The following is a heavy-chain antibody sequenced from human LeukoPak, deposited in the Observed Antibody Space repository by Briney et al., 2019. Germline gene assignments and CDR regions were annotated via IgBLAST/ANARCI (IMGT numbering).Heavy chain of an antibody. CDR2: ISGSGDST. J-gene: IGHJ5*02. Sequence: GGSLRLSCAASGFMFRTFGMSWVRQAPGKGLEWVSSISGSGDSTYDADSVKGRFTISRDNSKNTLYLQMNSLRAEDTAVYYCARELVVPAAWGQGTLVTVSS. D-gene: IGHD2-2*01. CDR1: GFMFRTFG. V-gene: IGHV3-23*01. CDR3: ARELVVPAA.